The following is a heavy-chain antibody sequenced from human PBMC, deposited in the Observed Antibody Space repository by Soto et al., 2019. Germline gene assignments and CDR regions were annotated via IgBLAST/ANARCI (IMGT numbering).Heavy chain of an antibody. D-gene: IGHD2-15*01. Sequence: GGSLRLSCTASGFTFGDYAMSWFRQAPGKGLEWVGFIRSKAYGGTTEYAASVKGRFTISRDDSKSIAYLQMNSLKTEDTAVYYCTREGEAGSGGSCYAENKCQGHFDYWGQGTLVTVSS. CDR2: IRSKAYGGTT. CDR3: TREGEAGSGGSCYAENKCQGHFDY. V-gene: IGHV3-49*03. J-gene: IGHJ4*02. CDR1: GFTFGDYA.